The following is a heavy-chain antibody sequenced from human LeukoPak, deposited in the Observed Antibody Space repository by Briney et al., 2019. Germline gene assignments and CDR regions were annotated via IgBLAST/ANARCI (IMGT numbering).Heavy chain of an antibody. CDR1: GFSLSTYE. D-gene: IGHD3-10*01. CDR2: ITSSGSSI. Sequence: GGSLRLSCAASGFSLSTYEMNWVRQAPGKGLEWVAYITSSGSSIYYGDSVKGRFTISRDNSKNTLYLQMGSLRTEDMAVYYCARDDVLGDLFTDWYFDLWGRGTLVTVSS. CDR3: ARDDVLGDLFTDWYFDL. V-gene: IGHV3-48*03. J-gene: IGHJ2*01.